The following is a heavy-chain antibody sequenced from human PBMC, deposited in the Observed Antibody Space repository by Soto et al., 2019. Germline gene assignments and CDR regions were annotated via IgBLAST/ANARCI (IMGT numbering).Heavy chain of an antibody. V-gene: IGHV1-69*06. CDR3: ARHLEYCTSTSCYPPNWCDP. CDR1: GGTVSSYA. Sequence: QVQLVQSGAEVKKPGSSVKVSCKASGGTVSSYAISWVRHAPGQGLERMGGIIPIFRTANYAEKFQGRVTITADKSTSAAYMELSSRSSEDTAVNYCARHLEYCTSTSCYPPNWCDPWGQGTLVTVSS. CDR2: IIPIFRTA. D-gene: IGHD2-2*01. J-gene: IGHJ5*02.